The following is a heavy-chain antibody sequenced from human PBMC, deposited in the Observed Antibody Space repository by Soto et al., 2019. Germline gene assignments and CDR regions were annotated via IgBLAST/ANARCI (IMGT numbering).Heavy chain of an antibody. CDR3: ARSDGILGTRSWFDP. D-gene: IGHD1-7*01. J-gene: IGHJ5*02. V-gene: IGHV1-46*04. CDR1: GYTLTSYY. CDR2: INPSVGST. Sequence: QVQLVQSGAEVKKPGASVKVSCKASGYTLTSYYIHWVRQAPGQGLEWMGIINPSVGSTTYTQRLQGRGTMTRDTSTSTVYMELSSLGSEDTAVYYCARSDGILGTRSWFDPWGQGTLVTVSS.